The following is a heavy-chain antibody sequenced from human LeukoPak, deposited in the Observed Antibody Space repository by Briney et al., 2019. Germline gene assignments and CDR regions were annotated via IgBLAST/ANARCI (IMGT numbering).Heavy chain of an antibody. Sequence: SETLSLTCTVSGGSISSSSYYWGWIRQPPGKGLEWIGSIYYSGSTYYNPSLKSRVTISVDTSKNQFSLKLSSVTAADTAVYYCARQALYCSGGSCYSWGQGTLVTVSS. J-gene: IGHJ4*02. CDR3: ARQALYCSGGSCYS. D-gene: IGHD2-15*01. CDR2: IYYSGST. V-gene: IGHV4-39*07. CDR1: GGSISSSSYY.